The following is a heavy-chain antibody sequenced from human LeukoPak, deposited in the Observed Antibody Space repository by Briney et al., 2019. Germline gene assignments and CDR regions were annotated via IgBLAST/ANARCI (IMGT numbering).Heavy chain of an antibody. CDR3: ARDTIAVAGGRLNWFDP. CDR1: GGSISSYY. D-gene: IGHD6-19*01. J-gene: IGHJ5*02. Sequence: SETLSLTCTVSGGSISSYYWSWIRQPAGKGLEWIGCIYTSGSTNYNPSLKSRVTMSVDTSKNQFSLKLSSVTAADTAVYYCARDTIAVAGGRLNWFDPWGQGTLVTVSS. CDR2: IYTSGST. V-gene: IGHV4-4*07.